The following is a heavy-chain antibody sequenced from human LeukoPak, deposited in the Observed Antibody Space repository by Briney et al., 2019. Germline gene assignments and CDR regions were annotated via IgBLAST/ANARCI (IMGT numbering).Heavy chain of an antibody. V-gene: IGHV4-30-4*01. CDR1: GGSISSGDYY. J-gene: IGHJ4*02. D-gene: IGHD6-19*01. CDR2: IYYSGST. CDR3: AGYEQWLAFDY. Sequence: PSETLSLTCTVSGGSISSGDYYWSWIRQPPGKGLEWIGYIYYSGSTYYNPSLKSRVTISVDTSKNQFSLKLSSVTAADTAVYYRAGYEQWLAFDYWGQGTLVTVSS.